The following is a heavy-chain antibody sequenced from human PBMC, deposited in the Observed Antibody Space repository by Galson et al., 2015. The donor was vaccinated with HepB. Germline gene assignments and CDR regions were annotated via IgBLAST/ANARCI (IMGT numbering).Heavy chain of an antibody. Sequence: SLRLSCAASGFTFSSYSMNWVRQAPGKGLEWVSSISSSSSYIYYADSVKGRFTISRDNAKNSLYLQMNSLRAEDTAVYYCAITGGGLTVPVPYHAFDVWSKGTMVTVSS. CDR3: AITGGGLTVPVPYHAFDV. D-gene: IGHD1-14*01. V-gene: IGHV3-21*01. CDR2: ISSSSSYI. CDR1: GFTFSSYS. J-gene: IGHJ3*01.